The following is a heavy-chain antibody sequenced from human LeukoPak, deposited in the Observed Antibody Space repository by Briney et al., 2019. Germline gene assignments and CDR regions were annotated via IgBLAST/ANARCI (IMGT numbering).Heavy chain of an antibody. V-gene: IGHV3-23*01. CDR1: GFTFSSYA. CDR3: AKGGYCSSTSCYGRENWFDP. J-gene: IGHJ5*02. CDR2: ISGSGGST. D-gene: IGHD2-2*01. Sequence: GGSLRLSCAASGFTFSSYAMSWVRQAPGKGLEWVSAISGSGGSTYYPDSVKGRFTISRDNSKNTLYLQMNSLRAEDTAVYYCAKGGYCSSTSCYGRENWFDPWGQGTLVTVSS.